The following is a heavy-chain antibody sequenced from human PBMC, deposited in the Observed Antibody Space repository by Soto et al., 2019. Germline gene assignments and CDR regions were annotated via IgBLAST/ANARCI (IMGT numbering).Heavy chain of an antibody. Sequence: SETLSLTCAVYGGSFSGYYWSWIRQPPGKGLEWIGEINHSGSTNYNPSLKSRVTISVDTSKNQFSLKLSSVTAADTAVYYCASLRIAAAGTGFDYYYYGMDVWGQGTTLTVSS. D-gene: IGHD6-13*01. V-gene: IGHV4-34*01. CDR3: ASLRIAAAGTGFDYYYYGMDV. CDR2: INHSGST. CDR1: GGSFSGYY. J-gene: IGHJ6*02.